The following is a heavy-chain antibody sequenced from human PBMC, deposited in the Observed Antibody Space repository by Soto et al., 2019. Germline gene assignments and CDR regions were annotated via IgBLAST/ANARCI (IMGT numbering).Heavy chain of an antibody. J-gene: IGHJ4*02. CDR1: GFTFSSHW. V-gene: IGHV3-74*01. CDR3: ARDSSPYYDFWSGFYTYFDY. CDR2: INSDGSTT. Sequence: PGGSLRLSCAVSGFTFSSHWMHWVRQAPGKGLVWVSRINSDGSTTNYADSVKGRFTISRDNAKNTLYLQMNSVRADDTAVYYCARDSSPYYDFWSGFYTYFDYWGQGALVTVSS. D-gene: IGHD3-3*01.